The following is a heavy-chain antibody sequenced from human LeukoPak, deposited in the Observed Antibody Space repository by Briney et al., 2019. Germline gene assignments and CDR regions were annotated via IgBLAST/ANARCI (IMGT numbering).Heavy chain of an antibody. J-gene: IGHJ4*02. Sequence: ASVKVSCKASGYTFTTYGISWVRQAPGQGLEWMGRISAYNGNTNYAQKLQDRVTMTIDTSTSTAYMELRSLRPDDTAVYYCARVAEDCSSTRCYAGVDYWGQGTLVTVSS. CDR1: GYTFTTYG. D-gene: IGHD2-2*01. V-gene: IGHV1-18*01. CDR2: ISAYNGNT. CDR3: ARVAEDCSSTRCYAGVDY.